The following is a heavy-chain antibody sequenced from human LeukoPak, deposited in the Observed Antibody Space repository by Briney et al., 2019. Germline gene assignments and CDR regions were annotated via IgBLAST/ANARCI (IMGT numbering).Heavy chain of an antibody. CDR2: INPNSGGT. CDR3: ATGVWRGSWVRFFDY. J-gene: IGHJ4*02. V-gene: IGHV1-2*02. CDR1: GYTFTGYY. D-gene: IGHD2-8*01. Sequence: ASVKVSCKASGYTFTGYYMHWVRQAPGQGLEWMGWINPNSGGTNYAQKFQGRVTMTEDTSTDTAYMELSSLRSEDTAVYYCATGVWRGSWVRFFDYWGQGTLVTVSS.